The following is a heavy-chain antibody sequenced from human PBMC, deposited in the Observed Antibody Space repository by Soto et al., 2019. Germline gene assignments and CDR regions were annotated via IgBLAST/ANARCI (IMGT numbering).Heavy chain of an antibody. CDR2: IIPILGIA. CDR1: GGTFSSYT. Sequence: QVQLVQSGAEVKKPGSSVKVSCKASGGTFSSYTISWVRQAPGQGLEWMGRIIPILGIANYAQKFQGRVTITADKPTSTAYMELSSLRSEDTAVYYCARAPGGGLRGDYWGQGTLVTVSS. J-gene: IGHJ4*02. D-gene: IGHD5-12*01. CDR3: ARAPGGGLRGDY. V-gene: IGHV1-69*02.